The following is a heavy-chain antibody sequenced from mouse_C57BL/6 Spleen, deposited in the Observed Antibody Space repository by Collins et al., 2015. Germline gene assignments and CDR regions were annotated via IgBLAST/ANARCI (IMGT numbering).Heavy chain of an antibody. CDR3: ARKAWFAY. V-gene: IGHV1-22*01. CDR2: INPNNGGT. J-gene: IGHJ3*01. Sequence: HGKSLEWIGYINPNNGGTSYNQKFKGKATLTVNKSSSTAYMELRSLTSEDSAVYYCARKAWFAYWGQGTLVTVSA.